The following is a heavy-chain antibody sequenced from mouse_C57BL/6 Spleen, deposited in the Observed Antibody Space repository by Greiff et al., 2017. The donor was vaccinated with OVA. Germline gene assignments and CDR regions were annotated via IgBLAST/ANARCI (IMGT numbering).Heavy chain of an antibody. CDR1: GYTFTSYW. CDR2: IYPGSGST. CDR3: ARWDTTVVEDYAMDY. D-gene: IGHD1-1*01. Sequence: QVQLQQPGAELVKPGASVKMSCKASGYTFTSYWITWVKQRPGQGLEWIGDIYPGSGSTNYNEKFKSKATLTVDTSSSTAYMQLCSLTSEDSAVYYCARWDTTVVEDYAMDYWGQGTSVTVSS. J-gene: IGHJ4*01. V-gene: IGHV1-55*01.